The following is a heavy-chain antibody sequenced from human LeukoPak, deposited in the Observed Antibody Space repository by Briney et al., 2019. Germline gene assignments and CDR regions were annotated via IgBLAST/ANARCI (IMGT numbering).Heavy chain of an antibody. V-gene: IGHV3-30*02. CDR2: IRNDGTIK. Sequence: GGSLRLSCAASGFTFSSYGIHWVRQAPGKGLEWAAFIRNDGTIKYYADSVKGRFTISRDNSKSTLYLQMNSLRAEDTAVYYCAKTGSSSWGYFDYWGQGTLVTVSS. J-gene: IGHJ4*02. D-gene: IGHD6-13*01. CDR1: GFTFSSYG. CDR3: AKTGSSSWGYFDY.